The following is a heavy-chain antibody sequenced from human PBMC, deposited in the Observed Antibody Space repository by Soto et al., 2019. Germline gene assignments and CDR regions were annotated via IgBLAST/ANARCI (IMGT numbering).Heavy chain of an antibody. D-gene: IGHD2-15*01. CDR2: IYYSGST. CDR3: ARRVGCSGGSFYSPEAYNWFDP. CDR1: GGSISSSSYY. Sequence: NPSETLSLTCTVSGGSISSSSYYWGWIRQPPGKGLEWIGSIYYSGSTYYNPSLKSRVTISVDTSKNQFSLKLSSVTAADTAAYYCARRVGCSGGSFYSPEAYNWFDPWGQGILVTVSS. V-gene: IGHV4-39*01. J-gene: IGHJ5*02.